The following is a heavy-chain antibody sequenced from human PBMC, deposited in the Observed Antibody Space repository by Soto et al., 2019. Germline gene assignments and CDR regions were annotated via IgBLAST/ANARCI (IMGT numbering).Heavy chain of an antibody. CDR1: GGTFSSYA. Sequence: QVQLVQSGAEVKKPGSSVKVSCKASGGTFSSYAISWVRQAPGQGLEWMGGIIPIFGTANYAQKFQGRVTITADESTSTAYMELSSLRSEDTAVYYCARDRIVVVYGMVDSGMDVWGQGTTVTVSS. D-gene: IGHD3-22*01. J-gene: IGHJ6*02. CDR2: IIPIFGTA. CDR3: ARDRIVVVYGMVDSGMDV. V-gene: IGHV1-69*01.